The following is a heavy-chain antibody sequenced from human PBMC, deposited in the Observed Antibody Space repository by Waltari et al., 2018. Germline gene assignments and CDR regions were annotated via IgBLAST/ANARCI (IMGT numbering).Heavy chain of an antibody. V-gene: IGHV1-8*03. Sequence: QVQLVQSGAEVKKPGASVTVSCQASGYTFTRYEVNWVRQATGQGLEWMGWMNPNSGNTGYAQKFQGRVTITRNTSISTAYMELSSLRSEDTAVYYCARWYSGSSIFDYWGQGTLVTVSS. CDR1: GYTFTRYE. CDR3: ARWYSGSSIFDY. J-gene: IGHJ4*02. CDR2: MNPNSGNT. D-gene: IGHD1-26*01.